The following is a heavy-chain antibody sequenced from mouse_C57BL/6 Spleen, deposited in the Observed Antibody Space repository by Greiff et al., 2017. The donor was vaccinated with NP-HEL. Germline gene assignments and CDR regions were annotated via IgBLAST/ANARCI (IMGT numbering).Heavy chain of an antibody. CDR2: ISDGGSYT. Sequence: EVKLVESGGGLVKPGGSLKLSCAASGFTFSSYAMSWVRQTPEKRLEWVATISDGGSYTYYPDNVKGRFTISRDNAKNNLYLQMSHLKSEDTAMYYCARDYYGNSYVMDYWGQGTSVTVSS. V-gene: IGHV5-4*01. J-gene: IGHJ4*01. D-gene: IGHD2-1*01. CDR3: ARDYYGNSYVMDY. CDR1: GFTFSSYA.